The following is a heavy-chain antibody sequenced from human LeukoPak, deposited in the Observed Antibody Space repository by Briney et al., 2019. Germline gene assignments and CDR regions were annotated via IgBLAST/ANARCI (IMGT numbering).Heavy chain of an antibody. CDR1: GFTFSSSA. CDR3: TTYSSSSLGYYFDY. CDR2: IRSKANSYAT. D-gene: IGHD6-6*01. J-gene: IGHJ4*02. Sequence: GGSLRLSCAASGFTFSSSAMHWVRQASGKGLEWVGRIRSKANSYATAYAASVKGRFTISRDDSKNTAYLQMNSLKTEDTAVYYCTTYSSSSLGYYFDYWGQGTLVTVSS. V-gene: IGHV3-73*01.